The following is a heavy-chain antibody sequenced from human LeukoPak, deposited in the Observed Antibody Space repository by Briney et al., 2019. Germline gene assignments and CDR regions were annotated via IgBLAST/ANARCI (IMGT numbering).Heavy chain of an antibody. Sequence: PGGSLRLSCAASGFTFSSYGMHWVRQAPGKGLEYVSAISSNGGSTYYANSVKGRFTISRDNSKNTLYLQMGSLRSEDTAVYYCARTYCNDYWGQGTLVTVSS. CDR2: ISSNGGST. J-gene: IGHJ4*02. CDR1: GFTFSSYG. D-gene: IGHD2/OR15-2a*01. CDR3: ARTYCNDY. V-gene: IGHV3-64*01.